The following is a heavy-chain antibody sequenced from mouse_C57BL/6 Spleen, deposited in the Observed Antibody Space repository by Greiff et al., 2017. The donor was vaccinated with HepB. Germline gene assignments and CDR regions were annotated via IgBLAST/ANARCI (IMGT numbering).Heavy chain of an antibody. CDR2: ISSGGDYI. CDR1: GFTFSSYA. J-gene: IGHJ3*01. D-gene: IGHD2-2*01. V-gene: IGHV5-9-1*02. CDR3: TREGSTMVTTGFAY. Sequence: EVQGVESGEGLVKPGGSLKLSCAASGFTFSSYAMSWVRQTPEKRLEWVAYISSGGDYIYYADTVKGRFTISRDNARNTLYLQMSSLKSEDTAMYYCTREGSTMVTTGFAYWGQGTLVTVSA.